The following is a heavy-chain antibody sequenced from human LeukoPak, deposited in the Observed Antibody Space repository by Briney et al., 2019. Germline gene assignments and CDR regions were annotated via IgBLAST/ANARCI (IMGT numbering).Heavy chain of an antibody. CDR3: ATSPMWFGELFGSYYMDV. D-gene: IGHD3-10*01. J-gene: IGHJ6*03. Sequence: GSLRLSCAASGFTFSSYEMNWVRQPPGKGLEWIGEINHGGSTNYNPSLKSRVTISVDTSKNQFSLKVSSVTAADTAVYYCATSPMWFGELFGSYYMDVWGKGTTVTISS. V-gene: IGHV4-34*08. CDR2: INHGGST. CDR1: GFTFSSYE.